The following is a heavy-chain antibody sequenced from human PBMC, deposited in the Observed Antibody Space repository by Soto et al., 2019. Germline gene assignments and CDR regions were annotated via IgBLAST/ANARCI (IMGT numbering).Heavy chain of an antibody. Sequence: VQLVESGGGVVKTSGSLRIACAASGFTFSDYSMSWVRQAPGKGLEWVSYISSSGNTIYYADSVKGRFTISRDNAKNSVYLQMNSLRAEDTALYFCAKMSSENYYDPVFSWGQGTLVTVSS. CDR1: GFTFSDYS. CDR2: ISSSGNTI. CDR3: AKMSSENYYDPVFS. D-gene: IGHD3-22*01. V-gene: IGHV3-11*01. J-gene: IGHJ5*02.